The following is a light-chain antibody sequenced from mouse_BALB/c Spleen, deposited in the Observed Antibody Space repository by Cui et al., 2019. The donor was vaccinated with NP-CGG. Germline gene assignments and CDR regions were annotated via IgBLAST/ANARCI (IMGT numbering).Light chain of an antibody. CDR1: TGAVTTSNY. CDR2: GTN. V-gene: IGLV1*01. J-gene: IGLJ1*01. Sequence: HAALAPAPATTTSPGETVTLTCRSSTGAVTTSNYANWVQEKPDHLFTGLIGGTNNRVPGVPARFSGSLIGDKAALTITGAQTEDEAIYFCALWYSNHWVFGGGTKLTVL. CDR3: ALWYSNHWV.